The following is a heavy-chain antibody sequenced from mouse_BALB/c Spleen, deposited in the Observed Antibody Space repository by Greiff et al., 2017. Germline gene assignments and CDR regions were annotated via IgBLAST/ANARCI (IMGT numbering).Heavy chain of an antibody. J-gene: IGHJ2*01. CDR3: GGLGKPFDY. CDR1: GYTFSSYW. CDR2: ILPGSGST. V-gene: IGHV1-9*01. Sequence: VQLQQSGAELMKPGASVKISCKATGYTFSSYWIEWVKQRPGQGLEWIGEILPGSGSTNYNEKFKGKATFTADTSSNTTYMQLSSLTSEDSDVYSCGGLGKPFDYWGQGTTLTVSS. D-gene: IGHD4-1*01.